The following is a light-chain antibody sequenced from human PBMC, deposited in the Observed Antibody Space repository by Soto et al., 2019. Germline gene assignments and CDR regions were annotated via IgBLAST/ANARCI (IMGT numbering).Light chain of an antibody. CDR2: DAS. J-gene: IGKJ5*01. CDR1: LNVNSY. V-gene: IGKV3-11*01. Sequence: VLKQSPATLSLSTGERATLSCRASLNVNSYLAWYQQKPGQAPRLLIYDASNRAAGIPARFSGSGSGTDFTLTISSLEPEDFAIYYCQQRQYWPPITFGQGTRLEIK. CDR3: QQRQYWPPIT.